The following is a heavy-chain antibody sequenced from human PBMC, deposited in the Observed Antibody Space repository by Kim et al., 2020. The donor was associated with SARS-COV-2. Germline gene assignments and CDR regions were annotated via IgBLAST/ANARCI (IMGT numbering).Heavy chain of an antibody. J-gene: IGHJ4*02. Sequence: GGSLRLSCAASGFTFSSYAMSWVRQAPGKGLEWVSTIIAGSGSTYYADPVKGRFTISRDKSKNTLYLQMNSLRAEDTAVYFCAKGINYFDSSAYDYWGQGTLVTVSS. D-gene: IGHD3-22*01. CDR1: GFTFSSYA. CDR3: AKGINYFDSSAYDY. CDR2: IIAGSGST. V-gene: IGHV3-23*01.